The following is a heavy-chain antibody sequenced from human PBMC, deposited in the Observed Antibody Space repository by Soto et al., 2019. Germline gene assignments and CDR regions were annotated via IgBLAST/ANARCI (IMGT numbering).Heavy chain of an antibody. CDR2: INPNSGGT. CDR1: GYTSTGYY. CDR3: AVGGVVVVAAWEDYYYYGMDV. D-gene: IGHD2-15*01. J-gene: IGHJ6*02. V-gene: IGHV1-2*02. Sequence: ASVTVSCKASGYTSTGYYMHWVRQAPGQGLEWMGWINPNSGGTNYAQKFQGRVTMTRDTSISTAYMELSRLRSDDTAVYYCAVGGVVVVAAWEDYYYYGMDVWGQGTTVTVSS.